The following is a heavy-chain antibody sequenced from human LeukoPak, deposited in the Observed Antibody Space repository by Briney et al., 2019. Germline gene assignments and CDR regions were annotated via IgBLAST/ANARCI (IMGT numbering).Heavy chain of an antibody. CDR3: ARARYCSGGNCYRSFDY. Sequence: PGGSLRLSCAASGFTFSTYEMNWVRQAPGKGLEWVSYISSNEITMCYADSVKGRFTISRDNAKNSLYLQMNSLRAEDTAVYYCARARYCSGGNCYRSFDYWGQGTLVTVSS. CDR1: GFTFSTYE. V-gene: IGHV3-48*03. D-gene: IGHD2-15*01. CDR2: ISSNEITM. J-gene: IGHJ4*02.